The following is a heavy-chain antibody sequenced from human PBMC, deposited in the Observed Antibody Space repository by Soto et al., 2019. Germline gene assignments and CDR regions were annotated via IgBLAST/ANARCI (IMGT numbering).Heavy chain of an antibody. CDR2: IYHTGSA. Sequence: PSETLSLTCVVSGASLSTSNWWSWVRQAPGKGLEWIGEIYHTGSASYSPSLKSRLSMSIDKSKNQFSLRLTDVTAADTAKYYCARGPRSGSYSVDGFDVWGQGTLLTVSS. D-gene: IGHD1-26*01. J-gene: IGHJ3*01. CDR3: ARGPRSGSYSVDGFDV. CDR1: GASLSTSNW. V-gene: IGHV4-4*02.